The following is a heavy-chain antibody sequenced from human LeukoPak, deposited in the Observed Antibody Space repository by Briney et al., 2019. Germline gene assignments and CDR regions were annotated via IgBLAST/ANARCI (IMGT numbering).Heavy chain of an antibody. CDR2: ISSSSSYI. Sequence: GGSLRLSCAASGFTFSSYSMNWVRQAPGKGLEWVSSISSSSSYIYYADSVKGRFTISRDNAKNSLYLQMNSLRAEDTAVYYCARYSLARWGASFDYWGQGTLVTVSS. J-gene: IGHJ4*02. CDR1: GFTFSSYS. CDR3: ARYSLARWGASFDY. V-gene: IGHV3-21*01. D-gene: IGHD3-16*01.